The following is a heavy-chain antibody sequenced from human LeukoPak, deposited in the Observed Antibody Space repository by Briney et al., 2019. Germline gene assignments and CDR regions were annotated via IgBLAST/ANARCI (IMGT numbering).Heavy chain of an antibody. Sequence: SETLSLTCVVSGGSISDTNYWSWVRQPPGKGLEWIGEINHSGSTNYNPSLKSRVTISVDTSKNQFSLKLSSVTAADTAVYYCARHESLMTFDYWGQGTLVTVSS. CDR1: GGSISDTNY. J-gene: IGHJ4*02. CDR2: INHSGST. V-gene: IGHV4-4*02. D-gene: IGHD2-21*02. CDR3: ARHESLMTFDY.